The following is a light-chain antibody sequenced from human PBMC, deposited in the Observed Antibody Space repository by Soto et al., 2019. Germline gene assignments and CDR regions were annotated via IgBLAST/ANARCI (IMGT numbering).Light chain of an antibody. J-gene: IGKJ1*01. CDR1: QSVAGW. CDR2: DAS. CDR3: QQYETYSGT. Sequence: DIQMTQSPSTLSASVGDTVTITCRASQSVAGWLAWYQQKPGKAPTILIYDASALPRGVPSRFSGSGSGTEFTLTISSLQPDDFATYYCQQYETYSGTFGQGTKVDIK. V-gene: IGKV1-5*01.